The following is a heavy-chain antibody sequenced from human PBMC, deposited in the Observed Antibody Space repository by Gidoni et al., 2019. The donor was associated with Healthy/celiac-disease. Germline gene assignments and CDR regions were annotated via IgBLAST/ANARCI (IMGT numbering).Heavy chain of an antibody. J-gene: IGHJ6*02. CDR2: INHSGST. Sequence: QVQLQQWGAGLLKPSETLSLTCAVYGGSFSGYYWSWIRQPPGKGLEWMGEINHSGSTNYNPSLKSRVTISVDTSKIQFSLKLSSVTAADTAVYYCARARRPPSSWPFYYYGMDVWGQGTTVTVSS. V-gene: IGHV4-34*01. CDR3: ARARRPPSSWPFYYYGMDV. D-gene: IGHD6-13*01. CDR1: GGSFSGYY.